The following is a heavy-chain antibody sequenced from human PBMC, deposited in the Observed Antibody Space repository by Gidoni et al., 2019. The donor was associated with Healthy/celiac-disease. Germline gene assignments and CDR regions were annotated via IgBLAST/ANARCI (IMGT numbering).Heavy chain of an antibody. CDR1: GYTFTSYY. D-gene: IGHD1-26*01. CDR3: ARDQRVTTGGAYYYGMDV. J-gene: IGHJ6*02. V-gene: IGHV1-46*03. Sequence: QVQLVQSGAEVKKPGASVKVSCKASGYTFTSYYMHWVRQAPGQGLEWMGIINPSGGSTSYAQKFQGRVTMTRDTSTSTVYMELSSLRSEDTAVYYCARDQRVTTGGAYYYGMDVWGQGTTVTVSS. CDR2: INPSGGST.